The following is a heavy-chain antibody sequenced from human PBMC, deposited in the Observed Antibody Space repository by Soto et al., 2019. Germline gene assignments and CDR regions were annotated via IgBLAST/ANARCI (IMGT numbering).Heavy chain of an antibody. J-gene: IGHJ4*02. V-gene: IGHV3-48*02. CDR3: ARGLYYYDSRGYWGY. Sequence: GESLRLSCAASGFTFSSYSMNWVRQAPGKGLEWVSYISSSSSTIYYADSVKGRFTISRDNAKNSLYLQMNSLRDEDTAVYYCARGLYYYDSRGYWGYWGQGTLVTVSS. D-gene: IGHD3-22*01. CDR1: GFTFSSYS. CDR2: ISSSSSTI.